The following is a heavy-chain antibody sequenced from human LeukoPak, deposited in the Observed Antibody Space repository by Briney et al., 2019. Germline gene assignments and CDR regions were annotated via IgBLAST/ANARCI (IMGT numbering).Heavy chain of an antibody. Sequence: PGGSLRLSCAASGFAFSTYDMHCVRDATGKGLVCVSAIDIAGDTNYPDSVKGRFTISRENAKNSLYLQMNSLRAGDTAVYYCARDGGGYDYYYCYGMDVWGRGATVAVSS. CDR1: GFAFSTYD. J-gene: IGHJ6*01. D-gene: IGHD5-12*01. CDR2: IDIAGDT. V-gene: IGHV3-13*01. CDR3: ARDGGGYDYYYCYGMDV.